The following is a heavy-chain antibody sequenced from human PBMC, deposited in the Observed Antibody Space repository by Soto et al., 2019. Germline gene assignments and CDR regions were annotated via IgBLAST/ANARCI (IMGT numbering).Heavy chain of an antibody. D-gene: IGHD5-18*01. CDR2: LSYDGTDK. CDR1: GFTFSTYP. J-gene: IGHJ4*02. CDR3: ARWNVQHDSYGYF. V-gene: IGHV3-30-3*01. Sequence: PGGSLRLSCAASGFTFSTYPMHWLRQAPGKGLEWVALLSYDGTDKYYADSVKGRFSISRDNPQNTLYLQMNSPRAEDTAVYYCARWNVQHDSYGYFWGQGTLVTVSS.